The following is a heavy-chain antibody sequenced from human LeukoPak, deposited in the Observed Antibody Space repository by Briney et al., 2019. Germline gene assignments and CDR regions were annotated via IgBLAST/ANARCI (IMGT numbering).Heavy chain of an antibody. CDR3: ARGGPNSSGWTLDY. V-gene: IGHV1-3*01. D-gene: IGHD6-19*01. J-gene: IGHJ4*02. Sequence: EASVKVSCKASGYTFTNYAIHWVRQAPGQRLEWMGWFNSDTGNTEYSQKFQGRVIITRDTSASTAYMELSSLRPEDTAVFFCARGGPNSSGWTLDYWGQGTLVTVSS. CDR2: FNSDTGNT. CDR1: GYTFTNYA.